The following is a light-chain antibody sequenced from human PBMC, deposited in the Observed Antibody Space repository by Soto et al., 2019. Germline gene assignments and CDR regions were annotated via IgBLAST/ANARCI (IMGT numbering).Light chain of an antibody. CDR1: SSDVGGYNH. CDR2: AVS. J-gene: IGLJ2*01. CDR3: CSYTSLSTVV. Sequence: QSVLTQPASVSGSPGQSITISCTGTSSDVGGYNHVSWYQHSPGKAPKLILFAVSYRPSGVSHRFSGSKSGNTASLTISGLQADDEADYYCCSYTSLSTVVFGGGTKLTVL. V-gene: IGLV2-14*01.